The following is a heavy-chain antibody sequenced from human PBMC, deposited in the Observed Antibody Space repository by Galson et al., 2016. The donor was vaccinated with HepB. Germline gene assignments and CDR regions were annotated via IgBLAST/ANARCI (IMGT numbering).Heavy chain of an antibody. CDR3: ARPYGSGTYRMKPTPYDS. J-gene: IGHJ5*01. CDR1: GFTFNNYG. V-gene: IGHV3-30*03. Sequence: SLRLSCAASGFTFNNYGMNWVRQAPGKGLEWVAVISHDGTNKDYKESVKGRFTISRDNSKSTLYLQMNSLRDEDTAIYYCARPYGSGTYRMKPTPYDSWGQGTLVTVSS. D-gene: IGHD3-10*01. CDR2: ISHDGTNK.